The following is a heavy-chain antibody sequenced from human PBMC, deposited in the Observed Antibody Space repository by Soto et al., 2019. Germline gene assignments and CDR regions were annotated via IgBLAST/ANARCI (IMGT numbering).Heavy chain of an antibody. D-gene: IGHD7-27*01. J-gene: IGHJ4*02. CDR3: ERDPKTSGGQHWAFNYFDS. CDR1: GFRFSISP. CDR2: ISYDGTNK. Sequence: VGSLRLSCAASGFRFSISPMHWVRQAPGKGPEWVALISYDGTNKFYADSVKGRFTMSRDNSKSTLYVKVDSLSPEDAAVYYCERDPKTSGGQHWAFNYFDSWGQGTLVTVSS. V-gene: IGHV3-30-3*01.